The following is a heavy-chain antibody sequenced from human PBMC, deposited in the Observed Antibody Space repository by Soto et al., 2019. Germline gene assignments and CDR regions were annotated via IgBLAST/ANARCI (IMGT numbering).Heavy chain of an antibody. CDR2: ISGSGGST. J-gene: IGHJ6*03. V-gene: IGHV3-23*01. Sequence: EVQLLVSGGGLVQPGGSLRLSCAASGFTFSSYAMNWVRQAPGKGLEWVSAISGSGGSTYYADSVKGRFTISRDNSKNTLYLQMNSLRAEDTAVYYCAKEVYCSSTSCYYYMDVWGKGTTLTVSS. CDR1: GFTFSSYA. D-gene: IGHD2-2*01. CDR3: AKEVYCSSTSCYYYMDV.